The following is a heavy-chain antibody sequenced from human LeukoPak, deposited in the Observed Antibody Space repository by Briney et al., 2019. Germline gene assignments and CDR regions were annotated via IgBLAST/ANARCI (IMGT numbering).Heavy chain of an antibody. CDR2: FFSTGRT. Sequence: SETLSLTCNVSGGSVSSSNHHWAWIRQSPGMGLEWVGTFFSTGRTSQNPDPSLKGRVTLSVDTSKNQFSLKLSSVTAADTAVYYCARLGDILTAEDAFDIWGQGTMVTVSS. CDR1: GGSVSSSNHH. J-gene: IGHJ3*02. D-gene: IGHD6-13*01. V-gene: IGHV4-39*01. CDR3: ARLGDILTAEDAFDI.